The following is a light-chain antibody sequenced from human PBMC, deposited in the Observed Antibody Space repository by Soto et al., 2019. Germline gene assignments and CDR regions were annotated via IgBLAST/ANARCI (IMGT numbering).Light chain of an antibody. J-gene: IGKJ1*01. CDR2: GAF. CDR3: QQYNKWLTWT. Sequence: EIVMTQSPATLSVSPGERATLSCRASQNINSNLAWYQQKPGQGPRLLIYGAFTRATGVPDRFTGSGSGTEFTLTISSLRSEDFAVYYCQQYNKWLTWTFGRGTKVEIK. V-gene: IGKV3-15*01. CDR1: QNINSN.